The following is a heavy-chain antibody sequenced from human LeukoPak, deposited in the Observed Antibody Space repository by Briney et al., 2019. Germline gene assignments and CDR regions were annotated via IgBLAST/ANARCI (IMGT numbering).Heavy chain of an antibody. J-gene: IGHJ3*02. CDR1: GYTFTGYY. CDR2: INPNSGGT. D-gene: IGHD6-6*01. Sequence: GASVKVSCKASGYTFTGYYMHWVRQAPGQGLEWMGWINPNSGGTNYAQKFQGRVTMTRDTSISTAYMELSRLRSDDTAVYYCARHISSYSDAFDISGQGTMVTVSS. V-gene: IGHV1-2*02. CDR3: ARHISSYSDAFDI.